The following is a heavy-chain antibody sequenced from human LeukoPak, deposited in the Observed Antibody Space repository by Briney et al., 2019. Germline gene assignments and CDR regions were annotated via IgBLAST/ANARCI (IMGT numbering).Heavy chain of an antibody. D-gene: IGHD1-1*01. CDR3: ARGPAGYN. CDR1: GFTVSSNH. V-gene: IGHV3-53*01. J-gene: IGHJ4*02. Sequence: PGGSLRLSRAASGFTVSSNHMSWVRQAPGKGLEWVSAIYSGGSTDYADSVKGRFTISRDNSKNTLYLQMNSLRAEDTAVYHCARGPAGYNWGQGTLVTVSS. CDR2: IYSGGST.